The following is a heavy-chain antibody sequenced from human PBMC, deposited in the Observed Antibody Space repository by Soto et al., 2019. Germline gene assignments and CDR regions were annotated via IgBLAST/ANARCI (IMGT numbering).Heavy chain of an antibody. V-gene: IGHV2-5*02. Sequence: QITLKESGPTLVKPTQTLTLTCTFSGFSLSTSGVGVGWIRQPPGKALEWLALIYWDDDKRYSPSLKSRLTXTXXTSKNQVVLTLTDMDPVDTATYYCAHSIAPRIFDYWGQGTLVTVSS. CDR3: AHSIAPRIFDY. J-gene: IGHJ4*02. CDR1: GFSLSTSGVG. CDR2: IYWDDDK. D-gene: IGHD6-13*01.